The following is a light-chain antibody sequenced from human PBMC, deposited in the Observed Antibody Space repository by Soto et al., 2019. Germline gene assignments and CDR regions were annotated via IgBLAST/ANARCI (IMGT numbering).Light chain of an antibody. CDR2: GAS. CDR3: QQYYNWPFT. V-gene: IGKV3-15*01. Sequence: EIVMTQSPATLSVSPGERATLSCRSSQSVSSNLAWYQQKPGQAPRLLIYGASTRATGIPARFSGCGYGTDFNLANSSLQSEDVAVYYCQQYYNWPFTFGPGTKVDIK. CDR1: QSVSSN. J-gene: IGKJ3*01.